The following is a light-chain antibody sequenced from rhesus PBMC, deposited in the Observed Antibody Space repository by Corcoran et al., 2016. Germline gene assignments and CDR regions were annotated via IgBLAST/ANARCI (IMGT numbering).Light chain of an antibody. CDR1: QGISSW. CDR2: AAS. J-gene: IGKJ2*01. Sequence: DIQMTQSPSSLSASVGDRVTITCQASQGISSWLAWYQQKPGTAPKLLIYAASRLQSGVPSRFSGSGSGTYFTLTISSLQSEDVATYYCQHYYSTPYSFGQGTKVEIK. CDR3: QHYYSTPYS. V-gene: IGKV1-18*01.